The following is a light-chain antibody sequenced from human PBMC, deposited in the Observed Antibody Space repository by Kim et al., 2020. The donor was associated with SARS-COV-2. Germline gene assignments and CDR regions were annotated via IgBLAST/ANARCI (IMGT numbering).Light chain of an antibody. CDR3: VLYMGSGLWV. CDR2: STN. V-gene: IGLV8-61*01. J-gene: IGLJ3*02. CDR1: SGSVSTSYY. Sequence: VVTQEPSFSVSPGGTVTLTCGLSSGSVSTSYYPSWYQQTPGQAPRTLIYSTNTRSSGVPDRFSGSILGNKAALTITGAQADDESDYYCVLYMGSGLWVFGGGTQLTVL.